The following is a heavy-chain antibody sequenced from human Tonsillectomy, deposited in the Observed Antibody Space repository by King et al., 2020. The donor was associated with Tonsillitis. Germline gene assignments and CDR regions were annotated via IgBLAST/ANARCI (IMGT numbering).Heavy chain of an antibody. J-gene: IGHJ4*02. Sequence: VQLVESGGGLVQPGGSLRLSCAASGFTFSNYWMHWVRQAPGKGLVWVSHINGDGSSRRYADSVKGRFTISRDNAKNTLYLQMNSLRAEDTAVYYCARDLRSSGWYIDYWGQGTLVTVSS. CDR3: ARDLRSSGWYIDY. CDR1: GFTFSNYW. CDR2: INGDGSSR. D-gene: IGHD6-19*01. V-gene: IGHV3-74*01.